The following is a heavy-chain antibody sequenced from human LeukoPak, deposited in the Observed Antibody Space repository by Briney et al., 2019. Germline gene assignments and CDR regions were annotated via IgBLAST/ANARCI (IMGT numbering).Heavy chain of an antibody. CDR1: GFTFSSYG. Sequence: GGSLRLSCEASGFTFSSYGMHWVRQAPGKGLEWVAVISYDGSNKYYADSVKGRFTISRDNSKNTLYLQMNSLRAEDTAVYYCATIYGSGSPSRNWFDPWGQGTLVTVSS. V-gene: IGHV3-30*03. D-gene: IGHD3-10*01. J-gene: IGHJ5*02. CDR3: ATIYGSGSPSRNWFDP. CDR2: ISYDGSNK.